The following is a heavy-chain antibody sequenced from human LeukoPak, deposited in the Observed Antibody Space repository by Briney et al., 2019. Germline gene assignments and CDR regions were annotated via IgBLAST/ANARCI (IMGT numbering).Heavy chain of an antibody. CDR1: GFFISTNYY. V-gene: IGHV4-38-2*02. D-gene: IGHD1-1*01. CDR3: VRTNWNPGDY. Sequence: SEALSLTCTVSGFFISTNYYWGWTRQPPGKGLEWIGSIHHSGNTFHNPSLRSRVLMSIDTPKNQFSLRLSSVTAADTAVYFCVRTNWNPGDYWGQGMLVTVSS. J-gene: IGHJ4*02. CDR2: IHHSGNT.